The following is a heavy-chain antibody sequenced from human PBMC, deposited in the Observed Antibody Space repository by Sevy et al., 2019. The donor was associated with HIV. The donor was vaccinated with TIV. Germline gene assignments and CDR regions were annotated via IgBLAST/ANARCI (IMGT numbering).Heavy chain of an antibody. CDR1: GFTFSSYS. Sequence: GGSLRLSCAASGFTFSSYSMNWVRQAPGKGLEWVSYISSSSSTIYYADSVKGRFTISRDNAKNSLYLQMNSLRAEDTAVYYCASLPLGLHGIYYMDVWGKGTTVTVSS. J-gene: IGHJ6*03. CDR3: ASLPLGLHGIYYMDV. V-gene: IGHV3-48*01. CDR2: ISSSSSTI. D-gene: IGHD2-15*01.